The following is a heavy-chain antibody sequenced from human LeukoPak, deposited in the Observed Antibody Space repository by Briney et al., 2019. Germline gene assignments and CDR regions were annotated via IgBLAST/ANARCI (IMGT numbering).Heavy chain of an antibody. CDR2: ISGSGGST. CDR1: GFTVSSSY. CDR3: AKDPYCSSTSCYGPQYYYYYYMDV. V-gene: IGHV3-23*01. D-gene: IGHD2-2*01. J-gene: IGHJ6*03. Sequence: GGSLRLSCAASGFTVSSSYMNWVRQAPGKGLEWVSAISGSGGSTYYADSVKGRFTISRDNSKNTLYLQMNSLRAEDTAVYYCAKDPYCSSTSCYGPQYYYYYYMDVWGKGTTVTVSS.